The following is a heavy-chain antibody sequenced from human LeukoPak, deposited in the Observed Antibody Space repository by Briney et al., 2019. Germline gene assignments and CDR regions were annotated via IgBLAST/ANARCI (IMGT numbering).Heavy chain of an antibody. D-gene: IGHD4-23*01. J-gene: IGHJ4*02. CDR2: ISAYNGNT. CDR1: GYTFTSYG. CDR3: ARALYGANSGIDY. Sequence: ASVKVSCKASGYTFTSYGISWVRQAPGQGLEWMGWISAYNGNTNYAQKLQGRVTMTTDTSTSTAYTELRSLRSDDTAVYFCARALYGANSGIDYWGQGALVTVSS. V-gene: IGHV1-18*01.